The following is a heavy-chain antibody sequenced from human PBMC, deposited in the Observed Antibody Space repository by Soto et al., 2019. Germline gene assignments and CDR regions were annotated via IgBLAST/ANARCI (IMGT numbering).Heavy chain of an antibody. V-gene: IGHV3-23*01. J-gene: IGHJ4*02. CDR3: AKEGSSGWSSFDY. Sequence: HPGGSLRLSCAASKFTFSNYAMTWVRQAPGKGLEWVSAISGSGGSTYYADSVKGRFTISRDNSKNTVYLQMNSLRAEDTAVYYCAKEGSSGWSSFDYWGQGTPVTVSS. D-gene: IGHD6-19*01. CDR2: ISGSGGST. CDR1: KFTFSNYA.